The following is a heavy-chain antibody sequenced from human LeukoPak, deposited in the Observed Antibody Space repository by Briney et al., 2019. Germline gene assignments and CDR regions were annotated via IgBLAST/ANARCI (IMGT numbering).Heavy chain of an antibody. D-gene: IGHD3-10*01. Sequence: KPGGSLRLSCAASGFTFSDYYMSWIRQAPGKGLEWVSYISSSGSTIYYADSVKGRFTISRDNAKNSLYLQMNSLRAEDTAVYYCAPTSRRGVYPFDYWGQGTLVTVSS. V-gene: IGHV3-11*04. CDR2: ISSSGSTI. J-gene: IGHJ4*02. CDR3: APTSRRGVYPFDY. CDR1: GFTFSDYY.